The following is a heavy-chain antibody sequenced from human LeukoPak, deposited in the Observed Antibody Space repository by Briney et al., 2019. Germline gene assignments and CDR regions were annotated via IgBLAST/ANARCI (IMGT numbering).Heavy chain of an antibody. CDR3: ERDSTDHPDTNWFDP. V-gene: IGHV1-2*02. Sequence: ASVKVSCKASGYTFTGYYMHWVRQAPGQGLEWMGWINPNSGGTNYAQKFQGRVTMTRDTSISTAYMELSRLRSDDTAVYYCERDSTDHPDTNWFDPWGQGTLVTVSS. J-gene: IGHJ5*02. D-gene: IGHD1-14*01. CDR1: GYTFTGYY. CDR2: INPNSGGT.